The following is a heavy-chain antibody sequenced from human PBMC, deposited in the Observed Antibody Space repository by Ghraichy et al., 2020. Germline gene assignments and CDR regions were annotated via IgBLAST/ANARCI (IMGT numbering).Heavy chain of an antibody. Sequence: ETLSLTCAASGFTFSDYWMNWVRQAPGKGLEWVASMHQDGSDQYYVDSMKGRFTISRDNAKNSLYLQINSLRVEDTAVYYCARGDRVATREYGMDVWGQGTTVTVSS. J-gene: IGHJ6*02. CDR3: ARGDRVATREYGMDV. V-gene: IGHV3-7*01. D-gene: IGHD5-12*01. CDR2: MHQDGSDQ. CDR1: GFTFSDYW.